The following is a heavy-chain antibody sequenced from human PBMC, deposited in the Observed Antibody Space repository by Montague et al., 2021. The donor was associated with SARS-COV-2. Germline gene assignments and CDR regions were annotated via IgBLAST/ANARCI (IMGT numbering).Heavy chain of an antibody. J-gene: IGHJ4*02. CDR1: GRSIISASYY. D-gene: IGHD3-10*01. V-gene: IGHV4-39*07. CDR2: ISHRGNT. Sequence: SETLSLTCTVSGRSIISASYYWSWIRQPPGKGLEWIGSISHRGNTYYNPSLKSPVTISVDTSKNQFSLKMISVTAADTAIYYCVRVPWYYYGSGAFDYWGQGTLVTVSA. CDR3: VRVPWYYYGSGAFDY.